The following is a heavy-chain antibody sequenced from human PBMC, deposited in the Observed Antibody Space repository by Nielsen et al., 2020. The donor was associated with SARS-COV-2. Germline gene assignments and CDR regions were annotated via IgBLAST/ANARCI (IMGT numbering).Heavy chain of an antibody. J-gene: IGHJ4*02. Sequence: GGSLRLSCAASGFTFSSYGMHWVRQAPGKGLEWVAVISYDGSNKYYADSVKGRFTISRDNSKNTLYLQMNSLRAEDTAVYYCAKVDVDIVATITWDFDYWGQGTLVTVSS. CDR1: GFTFSSYG. CDR2: ISYDGSNK. CDR3: AKVDVDIVATITWDFDY. V-gene: IGHV3-30*18. D-gene: IGHD5-12*01.